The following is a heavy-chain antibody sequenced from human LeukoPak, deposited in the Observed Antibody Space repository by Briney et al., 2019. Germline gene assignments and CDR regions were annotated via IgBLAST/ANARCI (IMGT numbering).Heavy chain of an antibody. D-gene: IGHD6-19*01. CDR3: ARGGIQVSGIDEFDY. CDR1: GFTFIDYD. CDR2: IGIRGDT. V-gene: IGHV3-13*01. J-gene: IGHJ4*02. Sequence: PGGSLRLSCAASGFTFIDYDMHWVRQFIEKGLEWVWAIGIRGDTHYSGSVKGRFTISRENAESSLYLQMNSLRAEDTAVYYCARGGIQVSGIDEFDYWGQGTLVTVSS.